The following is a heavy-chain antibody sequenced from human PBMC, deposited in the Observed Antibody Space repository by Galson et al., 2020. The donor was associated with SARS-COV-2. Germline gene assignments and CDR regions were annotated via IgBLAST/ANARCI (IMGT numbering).Heavy chain of an antibody. V-gene: IGHV3-48*04. Sequence: GGSLRLSCAASGFTFSSYSMNWVRQAPGKGLEWVSYISSSSSTIYYADSVKGRFTISRDNAKNSLYLQMNSLRAEDTAVYYCAREFGGSYYRANFDYWGQGTLVTVSS. J-gene: IGHJ4*02. CDR3: AREFGGSYYRANFDY. CDR2: ISSSSSTI. CDR1: GFTFSSYS. D-gene: IGHD1-26*01.